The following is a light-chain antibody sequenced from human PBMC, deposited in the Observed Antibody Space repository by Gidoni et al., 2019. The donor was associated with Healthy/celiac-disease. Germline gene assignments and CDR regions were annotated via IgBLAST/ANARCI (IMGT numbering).Light chain of an antibody. Sequence: SVLTQPPSASGTPGQRVTISCSGSSSNIGSNTVNWYQQLPGTAPKLLIYSNNQRPPGVPDRFSGSKSGTSASLAISGLQSEDEADYYCAAWDDSLNVVFGGGTKLTVL. V-gene: IGLV1-44*01. CDR1: SSNIGSNT. CDR3: AAWDDSLNVV. CDR2: SNN. J-gene: IGLJ2*01.